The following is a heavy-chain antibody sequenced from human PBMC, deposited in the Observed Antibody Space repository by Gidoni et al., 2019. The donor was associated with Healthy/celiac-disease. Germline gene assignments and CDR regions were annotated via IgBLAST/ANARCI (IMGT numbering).Heavy chain of an antibody. CDR3: ARGGNLYYYDSIYAFDI. Sequence: QVQLQQWGAGLLKPSETLSLTCAVYGGSFSGYYWSWIRQPPGKGLEWIGEINHSGSTNYNPSLKSRVTISVDTSKNQFSLKLSSVTAADTAVYYCARGGNLYYYDSIYAFDIWGQGTMVTVSS. V-gene: IGHV4-34*01. CDR1: GGSFSGYY. J-gene: IGHJ3*02. D-gene: IGHD3-22*01. CDR2: INHSGST.